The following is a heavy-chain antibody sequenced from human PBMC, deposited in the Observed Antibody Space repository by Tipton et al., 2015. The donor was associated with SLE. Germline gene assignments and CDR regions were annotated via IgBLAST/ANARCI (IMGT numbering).Heavy chain of an antibody. CDR3: ARVRPPLSICGVVKGTDYYYMDV. J-gene: IGHJ6*03. CDR2: IWSDGSNK. V-gene: IGHV3-33*01. CDR1: GFTFSNYA. D-gene: IGHD3-3*01. Sequence: SLRLSCAASGFTFSNYAMHWVRQAPGKGLEWVAVIWSDGSNKYYGDSVKGRFTVSRDNSKSTLYLDMNSLTAEDTAVYYCARVRPPLSICGVVKGTDYYYMDVWGKGTTVTVSS.